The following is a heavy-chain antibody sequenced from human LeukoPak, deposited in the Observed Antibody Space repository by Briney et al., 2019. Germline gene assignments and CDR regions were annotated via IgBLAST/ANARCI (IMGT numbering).Heavy chain of an antibody. CDR2: IYYSGST. CDR1: GGSISSGDYY. CDR3: ARQDFWSGYYFDP. J-gene: IGHJ5*02. D-gene: IGHD3-3*01. V-gene: IGHV4-30-4*08. Sequence: SQTLSLTCTVSGGSISSGDYYWSWIRQPPGKGLEWIGYIYYSGSTYYNPSLKSRVTISVDTSKNQFSLKLSSVTAADTAVYYCARQDFWSGYYFDPWGQGTLVTVSS.